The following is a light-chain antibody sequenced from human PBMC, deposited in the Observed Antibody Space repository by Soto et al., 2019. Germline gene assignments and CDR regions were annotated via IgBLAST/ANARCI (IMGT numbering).Light chain of an antibody. CDR1: SSDVGGYNF. V-gene: IGLV2-14*01. CDR3: SSYTSTSTYV. J-gene: IGLJ1*01. CDR2: EVS. Sequence: QSVLTQPASVSGPPGQSITISCTGTSSDVGGYNFVSWYQHHPGKAPKLMIYEVSYRPSGVSNRFSGSKSGSTASLTISGLQAEDEADYYCSSYTSTSTYVFGTGTKVTVL.